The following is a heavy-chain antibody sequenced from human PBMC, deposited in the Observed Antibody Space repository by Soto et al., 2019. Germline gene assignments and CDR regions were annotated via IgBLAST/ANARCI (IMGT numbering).Heavy chain of an antibody. D-gene: IGHD3-22*01. J-gene: IGHJ4*02. CDR1: GFTFSSYG. V-gene: IGHV3-33*01. CDR2: IWYDGSNK. Sequence: QVQLVESGGGVVQPGRSLRLSCAASGFTFSSYGMHWVRQAPGKGLEWVAVIWYDGSNKYYADSVKGRFTISRDNSKNTLYRQIYSLRAEDRAGYYCARGYVTCGYPRYYFDYWGQGTLVTVSS. CDR3: ARGYVTCGYPRYYFDY.